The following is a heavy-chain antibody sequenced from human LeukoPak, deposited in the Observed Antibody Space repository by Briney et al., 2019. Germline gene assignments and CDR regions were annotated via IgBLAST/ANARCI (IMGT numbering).Heavy chain of an antibody. D-gene: IGHD2-8*01. Sequence: SETLSLTCAVYGGSFSGYYWSWIRQPPGKGLEWNGEINHSGSTNYNPSLKSRVTISVDTSKNQFSLKLSSVTAADTAVYYCARGRMAPRADFDYWGQGTLVTVSS. CDR3: ARGRMAPRADFDY. J-gene: IGHJ4*02. V-gene: IGHV4-34*01. CDR1: GGSFSGYY. CDR2: INHSGST.